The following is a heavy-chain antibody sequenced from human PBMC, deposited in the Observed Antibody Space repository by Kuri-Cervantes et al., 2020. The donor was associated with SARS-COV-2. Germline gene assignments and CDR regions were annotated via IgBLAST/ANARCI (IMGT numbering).Heavy chain of an antibody. Sequence: GGSLRLSCAASGFNFSRTDMHWVRQAPGKGLEWVAVISHDGKNKKCIASGKGRFTISRDNSQNTLYLHMKSLRSEDTAMYYCAKSEGGSYFRAFDIWGQGTMVTVSS. CDR1: GFNFSRTD. V-gene: IGHV3-30*18. D-gene: IGHD1-26*01. CDR2: ISHDGKNK. CDR3: AKSEGGSYFRAFDI. J-gene: IGHJ3*02.